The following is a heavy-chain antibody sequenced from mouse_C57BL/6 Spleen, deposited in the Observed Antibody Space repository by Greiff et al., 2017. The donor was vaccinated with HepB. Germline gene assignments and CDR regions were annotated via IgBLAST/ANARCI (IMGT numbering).Heavy chain of an antibody. V-gene: IGHV1-82*01. Sequence: QVQLQQSGPELVKPGASVKISCKASGYAFSSSWMIWVKQRPGKGLEWIGRIYPGDGDTNYNGKFKGKATLTADKSSSTAYMQLSSLTSEDSAVYFCARGPMITRYFDVWGTGTTVTVSS. J-gene: IGHJ1*03. CDR2: IYPGDGDT. D-gene: IGHD2-4*01. CDR3: ARGPMITRYFDV. CDR1: GYAFSSSW.